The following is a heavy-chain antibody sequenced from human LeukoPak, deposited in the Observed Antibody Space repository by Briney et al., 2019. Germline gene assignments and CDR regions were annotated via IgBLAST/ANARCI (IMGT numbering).Heavy chain of an antibody. CDR3: AKGFRGVVTQTFDY. D-gene: IGHD2-21*02. V-gene: IGHV3-23*01. CDR2: ISGSGVST. CDR1: GFTLSSDG. J-gene: IGHJ4*02. Sequence: RGGSVRLSWAAYGFTLSSDGMSWVRQAAGKGLEWVSTISGSGVSTYYADSVKGRFPISRDNSKNTLYLQMNSLRAEDTAVYYCAKGFRGVVTQTFDYWGQGTLVTVSS.